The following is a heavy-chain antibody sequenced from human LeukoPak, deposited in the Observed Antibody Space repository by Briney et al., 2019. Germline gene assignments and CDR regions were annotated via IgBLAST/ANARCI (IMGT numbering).Heavy chain of an antibody. CDR1: GFTFSSYS. CDR2: ISSSSSYI. D-gene: IGHD5-12*01. V-gene: IGHV3-21*01. Sequence: GGSLRLSCAASGFTFSSYSMNWVRQAPGKGLEWASSISSSSSYIYYADSVKGRFTISRDNAKNSLYLQMNSLRAEDTAVYYCAREKDIVATKLDYWGQGTLVTVSS. CDR3: AREKDIVATKLDY. J-gene: IGHJ4*02.